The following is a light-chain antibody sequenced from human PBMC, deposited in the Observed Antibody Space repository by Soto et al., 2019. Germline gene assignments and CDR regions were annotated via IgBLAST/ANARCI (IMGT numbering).Light chain of an antibody. CDR2: GAS. V-gene: IGKV3-20*01. CDR3: QHYVTSLTT. J-gene: IGKJ1*01. Sequence: EILMTQSPATLSVSPGERATLSCRASQSVTSNYLAWYQQKPGQAPRLLIFGASIRVKGIPDRFIGSGSGTDFTLTISRLEPEDFAVYYCQHYVTSLTTFGQGTKVDIK. CDR1: QSVTSNY.